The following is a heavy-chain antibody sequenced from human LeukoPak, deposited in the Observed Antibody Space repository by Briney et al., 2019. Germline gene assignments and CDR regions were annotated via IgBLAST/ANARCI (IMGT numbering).Heavy chain of an antibody. J-gene: IGHJ4*02. D-gene: IGHD3-10*01. V-gene: IGHV3-23*01. CDR2: ISGSGGST. CDR3: AKDPGMVRGVIYYFDY. Sequence: GGSLRLSCAASGFTFSSYAMSWVRQAPGKGLEWVSAISGSGGSTYYADSVKGRFTISRDNSKNTLYLQMNSLRAEDTAVYYCAKDPGMVRGVIYYFDYWGQGTLVTVSS. CDR1: GFTFSSYA.